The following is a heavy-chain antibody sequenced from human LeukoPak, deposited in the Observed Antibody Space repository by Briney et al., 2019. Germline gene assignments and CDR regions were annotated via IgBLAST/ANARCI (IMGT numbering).Heavy chain of an antibody. V-gene: IGHV4-59*01. J-gene: IGHJ5*02. D-gene: IGHD3-3*01. CDR2: IYYSGST. CDR1: GGSISSYY. Sequence: SETLSLTCTVSGGSISSYYWSWIRQPPGKGLEWIGYIYYSGSTNYNPSLKSRVTLSVDTSKNQFSLKLSSVTAADTAVYYCARTSRVTIFGVVISNWFDPWGQGTLVTVSS. CDR3: ARTSRVTIFGVVISNWFDP.